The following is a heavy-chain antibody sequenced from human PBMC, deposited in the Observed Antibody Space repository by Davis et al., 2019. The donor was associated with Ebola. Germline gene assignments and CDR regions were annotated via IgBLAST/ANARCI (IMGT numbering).Heavy chain of an antibody. Sequence: MPSETLSLTCSVSGGSISSSFYYWGWVRQPPGKGLEWIGSNYYSGSTYYNPSLKSRVTISVDKSKNQFSLQLNSVTPEDTAVYYCARDRWMVRGTGSEPLSYYYYYYGMDVWGKGTTVTVSS. D-gene: IGHD3-10*01. CDR2: NYYSGST. V-gene: IGHV4-39*07. CDR1: GGSISSSFYY. J-gene: IGHJ6*04. CDR3: ARDRWMVRGTGSEPLSYYYYYYGMDV.